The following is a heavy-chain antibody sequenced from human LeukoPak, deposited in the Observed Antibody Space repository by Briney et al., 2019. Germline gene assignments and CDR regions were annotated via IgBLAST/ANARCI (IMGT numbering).Heavy chain of an antibody. D-gene: IGHD1-26*01. J-gene: IGHJ4*02. CDR3: ARAGVGATAFDY. CDR2: IYHSGSS. V-gene: IGHV4-38-2*02. Sequence: PSATLSLTCTVSGYSISSGYYWFWIRQPPGKGLEWIGSIYHSGSSHYYLSLKSRVTISVDTSKNQFSLQLSSVTATDTAVYYCARAGVGATAFDYWGQGTLVTVSS. CDR1: GYSISSGYY.